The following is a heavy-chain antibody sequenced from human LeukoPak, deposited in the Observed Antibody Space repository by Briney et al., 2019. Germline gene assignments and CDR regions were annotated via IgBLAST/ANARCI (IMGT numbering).Heavy chain of an antibody. V-gene: IGHV3-9*01. CDR1: GFTFDDYA. CDR2: ISWSSGSI. J-gene: IGHJ4*02. Sequence: GGSLRLSCAASGFTFDDYAMHWVRQAPGKGLEWVSGISWSSGSIGYADSVKGRFTIPRDNAKNSLYLQMNSLRAEDTALYYCAKEYYDSSGSFDYWGQGTLVTVSS. D-gene: IGHD3-22*01. CDR3: AKEYYDSSGSFDY.